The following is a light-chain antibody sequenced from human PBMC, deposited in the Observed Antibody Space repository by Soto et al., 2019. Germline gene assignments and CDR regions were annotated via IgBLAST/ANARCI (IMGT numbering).Light chain of an antibody. CDR1: SIEVGGYEY. Sequence: QSALTQPASVSGSPGQSITISCTGASIEVGGYEYVSWYQQHPGKAPKLMIHDVSNRPSGVSNRFSGSTSGNTASLTISGLQAEDEAEYYCSSYTRSNTHVFGTGTKLTVL. CDR2: DVS. V-gene: IGLV2-14*01. J-gene: IGLJ1*01. CDR3: SSYTRSNTHV.